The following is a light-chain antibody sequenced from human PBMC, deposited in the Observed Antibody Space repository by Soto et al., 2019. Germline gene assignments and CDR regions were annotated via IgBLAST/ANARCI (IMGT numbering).Light chain of an antibody. CDR2: SNN. V-gene: IGLV1-44*01. J-gene: IGLJ3*02. CDR3: AAWDDSLKGWV. CDR1: SSNIGSNT. Sequence: QAVVTQPPSSSGTPGQRVTMSCSGRSSNIGSNTVNWYQQLPGTAPKLLIYSNNQRPSGVSDRFSGSKSGTSASLAISGLQSDDEADYYCAAWDDSLKGWVFGGGTKVTVL.